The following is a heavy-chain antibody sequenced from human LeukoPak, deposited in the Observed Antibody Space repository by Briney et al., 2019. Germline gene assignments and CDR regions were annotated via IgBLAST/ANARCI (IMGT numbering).Heavy chain of an antibody. V-gene: IGHV1-2*02. J-gene: IGHJ4*02. Sequence: GASVKVSCKASGYTFTGYYMHWVRQAPGQGLEWIGWINPNSGGTNYAQKFQGRVTITRDTSISTAYMELSRLRSDDTAVYYCAPEVCSSTSCYAGMGLPGYWGQGTLVTVSS. CDR1: GYTFTGYY. D-gene: IGHD2-2*01. CDR3: APEVCSSTSCYAGMGLPGY. CDR2: INPNSGGT.